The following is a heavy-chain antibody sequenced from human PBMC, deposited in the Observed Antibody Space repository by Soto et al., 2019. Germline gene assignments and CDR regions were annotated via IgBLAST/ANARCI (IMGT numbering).Heavy chain of an antibody. V-gene: IGHV3-33*01. D-gene: IGHD4-17*01. CDR2: IGYDGRDK. CDR1: GFTFSNYA. CDR3: ARDSGGDYHNYYMDV. J-gene: IGHJ6*03. Sequence: QMQLVESGGGVVQPGTSLRLSCAASGFTFSNYAMHWVRQAPGKGLEWVTIIGYDGRDKNYGASVKGRFTISRDNSTNTLYLQMNSLRVEDTAVYYCARDSGGDYHNYYMDVWGKGTTVTVSS.